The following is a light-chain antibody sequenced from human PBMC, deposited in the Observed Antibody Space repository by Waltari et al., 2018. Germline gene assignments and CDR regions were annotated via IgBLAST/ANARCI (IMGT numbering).Light chain of an antibody. CDR3: AAWDDSLSGVV. V-gene: IGLV1-47*01. CDR1: SSNIGSNY. J-gene: IGLJ2*01. CDR2: RNN. Sequence: QSVLTQPPSASGTPGQRVTIPCSGSSSNIGSNYVYWYQPLPGTTPKLLIYRNNQRPSGVPDRFSGSKSGTSASLAISGLRSEDEADYYCAAWDDSLSGVVFGGGTKLTVL.